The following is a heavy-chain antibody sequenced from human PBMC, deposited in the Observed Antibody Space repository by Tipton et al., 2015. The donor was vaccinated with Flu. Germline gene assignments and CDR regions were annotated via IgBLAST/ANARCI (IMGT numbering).Heavy chain of an antibody. CDR1: GFRFSDYP. J-gene: IGHJ6*02. V-gene: IGHV3-11*01. CDR2: ISGTGITK. D-gene: IGHD2-15*01. Sequence: QVQLVQSGGGLAKPGGSLRLSCAASGFRFSDYPMTWIRQAEGKGLECVSHISGTGITKRYSASVKGRFTVSRDNAKNSVFLQLNSLTAEDTAVYYCARDDSAGAMDVWGQGTTVIVSS. CDR3: ARDDSAGAMDV.